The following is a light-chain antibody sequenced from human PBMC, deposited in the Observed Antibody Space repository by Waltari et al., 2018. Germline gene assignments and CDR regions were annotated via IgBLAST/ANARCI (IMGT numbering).Light chain of an antibody. Sequence: QSALTQPASVSGSPGQSITISCTGTSSDVGGYNFVSWFQQYPGKAPKPVIYDVSARPSGASDRFSGSKSGNTASLVISGLQPEDEADYYCSSYTATRHYVFGTGTKVTVL. J-gene: IGLJ1*01. CDR2: DVS. CDR1: SSDVGGYNF. CDR3: SSYTATRHYV. V-gene: IGLV2-14*03.